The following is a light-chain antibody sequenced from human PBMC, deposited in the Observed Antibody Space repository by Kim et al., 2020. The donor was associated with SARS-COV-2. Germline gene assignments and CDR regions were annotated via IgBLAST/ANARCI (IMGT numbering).Light chain of an antibody. CDR2: QDS. CDR1: KLGDKY. Sequence: SYELTQPPSVSVSLGQTASITCSGDKLGDKYACWYQQKPGQSSVLVIYQDSKRPTGIPERFSGSNSGNTATLTIRGTQAMDEADYYCQARDSSTLVFGGG. V-gene: IGLV3-1*01. J-gene: IGLJ2*01. CDR3: QARDSSTLV.